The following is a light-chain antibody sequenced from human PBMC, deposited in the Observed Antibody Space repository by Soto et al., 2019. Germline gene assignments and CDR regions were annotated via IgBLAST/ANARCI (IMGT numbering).Light chain of an antibody. J-gene: IGKJ5*01. CDR1: ERLSSVY. CDR2: GAS. V-gene: IGKV3-20*01. Sequence: VLTQSPGTLSLSPVEIATLSCRASERLSSVYLAWYQQRPGQPPRLLIYGASNRATGIPDRFSGSGSGTDFTLIINRLEPEDVAIYYCQQYGGSPRITFGQGTRLEIK. CDR3: QQYGGSPRIT.